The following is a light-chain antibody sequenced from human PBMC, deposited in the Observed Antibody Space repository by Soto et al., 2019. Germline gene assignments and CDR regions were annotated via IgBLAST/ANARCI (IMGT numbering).Light chain of an antibody. CDR2: SAS. CDR3: QKFNTAPLT. CDR1: QDISVY. V-gene: IGKV1-27*01. J-gene: IGKJ5*01. Sequence: DIQMTQSPSSLSASVGDRVTITCRASQDISVYLAWYQQKPGKVPKLLIYSASTLQSRVASRFSGSGSGTDFTLTISSLQPEDVATYYCQKFNTAPLTFGQGTRLEIK.